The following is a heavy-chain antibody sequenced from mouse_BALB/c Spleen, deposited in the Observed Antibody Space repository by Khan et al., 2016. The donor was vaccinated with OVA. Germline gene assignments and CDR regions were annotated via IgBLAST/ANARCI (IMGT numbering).Heavy chain of an antibody. Sequence: EVQLQESGPSLVKPSQTLSLTCSVTGDSITSGFWNWIRKFPGNKFEYLGYITYSGNTYYNPSLKSRLPFTRDTSKSQYFLQLNSVTTEDTATYFCARAYGSCAMDYWGQGTSVTVSS. CDR2: ITYSGNT. V-gene: IGHV3-8*02. CDR3: ARAYGSCAMDY. J-gene: IGHJ4*01. CDR1: GDSITSGF. D-gene: IGHD1-1*01.